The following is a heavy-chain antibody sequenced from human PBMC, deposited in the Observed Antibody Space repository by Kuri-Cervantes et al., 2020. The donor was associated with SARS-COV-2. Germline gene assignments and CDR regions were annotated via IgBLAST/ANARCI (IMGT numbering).Heavy chain of an antibody. J-gene: IGHJ3*02. CDR3: ARDTRGGLFQPDAFDI. CDR1: GGTFSSYA. D-gene: IGHD3-22*01. Sequence: KISCKASGGTFSSYAISWVRQAPGQGLEWMGGIIPIFGTANYAQKFQGGVTITADESTSTAYMELSSLRSEDTAVYYCARDTRGGLFQPDAFDIWGQGTMVTVSS. V-gene: IGHV1-69*01. CDR2: IIPIFGTA.